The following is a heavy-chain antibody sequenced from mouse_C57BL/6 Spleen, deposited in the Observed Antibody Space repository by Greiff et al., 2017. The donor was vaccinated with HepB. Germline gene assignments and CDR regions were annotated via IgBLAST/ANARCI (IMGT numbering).Heavy chain of an antibody. D-gene: IGHD2-4*01. CDR2: INYDGSST. CDR3: SRARMIRGYFDV. V-gene: IGHV5-16*01. J-gene: IGHJ1*03. Sequence: EVKLMESEGGLVQPGSSMKLSCTASGFTFSDYYMAWVRQVPEKGLEWVANINYDGSSTYYLDSLKSRFIISKDNAKNILYLQMSSLESEDTATYYCSRARMIRGYFDVWGTGTTVTVSS. CDR1: GFTFSDYY.